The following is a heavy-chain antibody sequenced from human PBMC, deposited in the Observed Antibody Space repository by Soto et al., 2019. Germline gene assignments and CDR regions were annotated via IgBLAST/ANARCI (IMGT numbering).Heavy chain of an antibody. CDR1: GFTFSSYA. CDR3: ATVSHQSSRYMDY. J-gene: IGHJ4*01. V-gene: IGHV3-23*01. D-gene: IGHD2-2*02. Sequence: GGSLRHSCAASGFTFSSYAMSWVRQAPGKGLEWVSGISSSGDNTYYADTVKGRFAISRDNSKNTLYLQMNSLRVEDISLYYYATVSHQSSRYMDYWRLGTPVTVSS. CDR2: ISSSGDNT.